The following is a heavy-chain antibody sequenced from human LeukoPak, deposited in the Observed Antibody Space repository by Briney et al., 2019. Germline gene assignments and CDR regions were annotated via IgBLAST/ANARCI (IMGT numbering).Heavy chain of an antibody. CDR2: ISYDGSNK. Sequence: GGSLRLSCAASGFTFSDYVMHWVRQAPGKGLEWVAVISYDGSNKYYADSVKGRFTISRDNSKNTLHLQMNSLRAEDTALYHCAKDKCSGVNCYKLDYWGQGTLVTVSS. CDR1: GFTFSDYV. CDR3: AKDKCSGVNCYKLDY. D-gene: IGHD2-15*01. V-gene: IGHV3-30*18. J-gene: IGHJ4*02.